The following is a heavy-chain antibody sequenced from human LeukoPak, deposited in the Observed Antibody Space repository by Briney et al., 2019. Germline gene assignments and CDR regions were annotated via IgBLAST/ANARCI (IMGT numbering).Heavy chain of an antibody. CDR1: GYTFTSYD. D-gene: IGHD1-26*01. V-gene: IGHV1-8*01. Sequence: ASVKVSCKASGYTFTSYDINWVRQAPGQGLEWMGWMNPNSGNTGYAQKFQGRVTMTRNTSISTAYMELSSLRSEDTAVYYCARAGGAKVRQGVDYWGQGTLVTVSS. CDR2: MNPNSGNT. J-gene: IGHJ4*02. CDR3: ARAGGAKVRQGVDY.